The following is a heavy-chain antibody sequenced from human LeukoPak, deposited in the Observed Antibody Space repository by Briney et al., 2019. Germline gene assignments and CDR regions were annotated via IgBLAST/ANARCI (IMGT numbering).Heavy chain of an antibody. CDR3: TAGAY. CDR1: EXTLSSAW. J-gene: IGHJ4*02. Sequence: PGGSLRLSCVASEXTLSSAWLSWVRQAPGKGLEWVGRLGSKAAGGTTDYAAPVEDRFTISRHDSKNTLYLQMNSLKTEDTAFYYCTAGAYCGQGTLVTVSS. CDR2: LGSKAAGGTT. V-gene: IGHV3-15*04.